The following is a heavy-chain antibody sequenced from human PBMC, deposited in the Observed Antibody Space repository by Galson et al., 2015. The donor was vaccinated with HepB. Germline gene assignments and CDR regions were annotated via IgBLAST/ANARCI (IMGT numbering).Heavy chain of an antibody. Sequence: SLRLSCAASGFTFSSYWMSWVRQAPGKGLEWVANIKQDGSEKYYVDSVKGRFTISRDNAKNSLYLQMNSLRAEDTAVYYCARGGIVVVNRLHFDYWGQGTLVTVSS. CDR1: GFTFSSYW. J-gene: IGHJ4*02. CDR3: ARGGIVVVNRLHFDY. V-gene: IGHV3-7*03. D-gene: IGHD3-22*01. CDR2: IKQDGSEK.